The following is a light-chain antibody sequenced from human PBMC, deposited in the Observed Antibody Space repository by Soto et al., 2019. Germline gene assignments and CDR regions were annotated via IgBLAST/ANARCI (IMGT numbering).Light chain of an antibody. CDR1: QSISSW. Sequence: DIQMTQSPSTLSASVGDRVTITCRASQSISSWLAWYQQKPGKAPKLLIYDASSMESGVPSRLSGSGSGIEFPLTTSSLQPDDFATYYCQQYNSYPMYTFGQGTKLEIK. J-gene: IGKJ2*01. CDR2: DAS. V-gene: IGKV1-5*01. CDR3: QQYNSYPMYT.